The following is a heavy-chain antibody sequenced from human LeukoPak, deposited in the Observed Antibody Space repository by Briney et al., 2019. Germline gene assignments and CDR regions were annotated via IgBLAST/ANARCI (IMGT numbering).Heavy chain of an antibody. J-gene: IGHJ4*02. CDR1: GQTVSSDNAA. Sequence: SQTLSLTCAISGQTVSSDNAAWNWIRQSPSRGLEWLGRTYYRSEWFHDYAVSVRGRTNINADTSKNQFSLQLNSVTPEDTAVYYCARDLSLCSGSNCFYYFDSWGQGTLVTVSS. V-gene: IGHV6-1*01. D-gene: IGHD3-22*01. CDR3: ARDLSLCSGSNCFYYFDS. CDR2: TYYRSEWFH.